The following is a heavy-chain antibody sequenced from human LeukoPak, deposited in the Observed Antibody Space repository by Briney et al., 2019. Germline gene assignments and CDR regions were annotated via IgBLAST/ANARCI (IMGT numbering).Heavy chain of an antibody. V-gene: IGHV3-48*02. J-gene: IGHJ4*02. CDR2: MTSSSGTI. Sequence: GGSLRLSCAAYGFTFNTHNMMWVRQTPGKGMEWISYMTSSSGTIYYADSVKGRFTISRDNAKNSLYLKMNSLRDEDTAVYYGARVGRYYGSGIYSGFDYWGQGTLVTVSS. CDR3: ARVGRYYGSGIYSGFDY. D-gene: IGHD3-10*01. CDR1: GFTFNTHN.